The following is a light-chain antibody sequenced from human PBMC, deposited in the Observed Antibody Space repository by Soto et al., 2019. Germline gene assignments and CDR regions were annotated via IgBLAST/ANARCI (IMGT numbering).Light chain of an antibody. CDR2: AAS. CDR1: QDIRSD. Sequence: DIQMTQSPSSLSASVGDRVTITCQASQDIRSDLGWFQQKPGKAPKRLIYAASTLESGVPSRFSGSRSGTEFTLTISSLQPEDFATYYCLQHNSCPFTFGPGTKVDIK. CDR3: LQHNSCPFT. V-gene: IGKV1-17*01. J-gene: IGKJ3*01.